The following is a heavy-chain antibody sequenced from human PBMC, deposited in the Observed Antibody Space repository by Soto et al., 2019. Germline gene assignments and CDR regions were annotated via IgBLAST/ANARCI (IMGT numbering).Heavy chain of an antibody. CDR3: ASTSCSGGSCSPDP. D-gene: IGHD2-15*01. CDR1: GFTLSGYW. J-gene: IGHJ5*02. V-gene: IGHV3-74*01. Sequence: EVQLEESGGGLVQPGGSLRLSCAASGFTLSGYWMHWVRQGPGKGPVWVARISSSGSTTDYADSVKGRFTISRDNAKDTLFLQMSSLRYEDTAVYYCASTSCSGGSCSPDPWGRGTLVTVSS. CDR2: ISSSGSTT.